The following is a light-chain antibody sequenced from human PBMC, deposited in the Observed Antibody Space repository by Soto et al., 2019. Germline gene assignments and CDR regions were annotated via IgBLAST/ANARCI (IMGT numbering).Light chain of an antibody. CDR2: AAS. Sequence: IEMTQSPASRFASVGERVTITCRASQSISSSLKWYQQKPGKAPNLLIYAASSLESGVPPRFSSSGSGTEFTLTISSLQPDDFLTYYCQQKYGTPRTFGQGTKVDNK. CDR3: QQKYGTPRT. CDR1: QSISSS. J-gene: IGKJ1*01. V-gene: IGKV1-39*01.